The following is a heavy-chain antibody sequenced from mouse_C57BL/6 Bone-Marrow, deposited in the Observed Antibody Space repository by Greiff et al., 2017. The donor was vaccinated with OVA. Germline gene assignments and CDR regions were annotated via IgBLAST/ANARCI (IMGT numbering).Heavy chain of an antibody. D-gene: IGHD2-3*01. Sequence: VQLQQSGAELVRPGTSVKVSCKASGYAFTNYLIEWVKQRPGQGLEWIGVINPGSGGTNYNEKFKGKATLTADKSSSTAYMQLSSLTSEDSAVYFCARLKDGYYPYYAMDYRGQGTSVTVAS. CDR3: ARLKDGYYPYYAMDY. J-gene: IGHJ4*01. V-gene: IGHV1-54*01. CDR2: INPGSGGT. CDR1: GYAFTNYL.